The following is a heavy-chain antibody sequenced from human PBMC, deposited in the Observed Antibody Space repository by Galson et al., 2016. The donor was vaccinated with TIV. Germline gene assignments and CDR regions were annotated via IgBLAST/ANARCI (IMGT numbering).Heavy chain of an antibody. CDR2: IIPLLERS. D-gene: IGHD2/OR15-2a*01. CDR1: GDTFSSLS. J-gene: IGHJ5*02. Sequence: SVKVSCKASGDTFSSLSIIWVRQAPGQGLEWMGRIIPLLERSNYAQNFQGRVTITADEPRSTTYMELSGLRPDDTAVYYCAREGQIYGDSYDPWGQGSLVTVSS. CDR3: AREGQIYGDSYDP. V-gene: IGHV1-69*08.